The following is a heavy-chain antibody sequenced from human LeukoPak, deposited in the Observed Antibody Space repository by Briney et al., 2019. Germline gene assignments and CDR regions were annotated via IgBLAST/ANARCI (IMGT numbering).Heavy chain of an antibody. V-gene: IGHV1-46*01. CDR3: ARRQWELLGYYGMDV. Sequence: ASVKVSCKASGYTFTSYYMHWVRQAPGQGLEWMGIINPSGGSTSYAQKFQGRVTMTRDTSTSTVYMELSSLRSEDTAVYYCARRQWELLGYYGMDVWGQGTTFTVSS. CDR1: GYTFTSYY. D-gene: IGHD1-26*01. CDR2: INPSGGST. J-gene: IGHJ6*02.